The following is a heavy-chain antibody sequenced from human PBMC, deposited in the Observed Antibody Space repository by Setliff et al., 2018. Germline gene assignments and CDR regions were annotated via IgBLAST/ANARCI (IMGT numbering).Heavy chain of an antibody. CDR1: GDSINENH. D-gene: IGHD1-26*01. CDR3: ARHPSSGSYDGGSTFYVDD. J-gene: IGHJ4*02. CDR2: IYTSGST. Sequence: SETLSLTCNVSGDSINENHWTWIRQPPGKGLEWIGYIYTSGSTNYNPSLKSRVTISVDMSKNQFSLRLSSVTAADTAVYYCARHPSSGSYDGGSTFYVDDWGPGIPVTVAS. V-gene: IGHV4-4*08.